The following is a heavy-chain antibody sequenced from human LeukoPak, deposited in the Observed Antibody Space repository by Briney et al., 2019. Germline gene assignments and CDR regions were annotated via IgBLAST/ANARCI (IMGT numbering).Heavy chain of an antibody. J-gene: IGHJ5*02. CDR2: ISSNGGST. D-gene: IGHD3-3*01. CDR1: GFTFSSYA. V-gene: IGHV3-64*01. CDR3: ARDSLKDDFWSGYYNNWFDP. Sequence: GGSLRPSCAASGFTFSSYAMHWVRQAPGKGLEYVSAISSNGGSTYYANSVKGRFTISRDNSKNTLYLQMGSLRAEDMAVYYCARDSLKDDFWSGYYNNWFDPWGQGTLVTVSS.